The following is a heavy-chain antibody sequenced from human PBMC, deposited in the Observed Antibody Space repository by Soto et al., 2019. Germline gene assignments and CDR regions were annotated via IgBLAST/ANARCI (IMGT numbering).Heavy chain of an antibody. V-gene: IGHV4-59*01. Sequence: PSETLSLTCTVSGGSISSYYWSWIRQPPGKGLEWIGYIYYSGSTNYNPSLKSRVTISVDTSKNQFSLKLSSVTAADTAVYYCARGVTGDFDYWGQGTLVTVSS. CDR2: IYYSGST. D-gene: IGHD1-20*01. CDR3: ARGVTGDFDY. CDR1: GGSISSYY. J-gene: IGHJ4*02.